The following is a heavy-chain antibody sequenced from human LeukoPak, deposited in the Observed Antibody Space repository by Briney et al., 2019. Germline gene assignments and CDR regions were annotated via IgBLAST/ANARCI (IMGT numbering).Heavy chain of an antibody. V-gene: IGHV1-69*05. D-gene: IGHD1-26*01. CDR1: GGTFSSYA. J-gene: IGHJ4*02. Sequence: SVKVSCXASGGTFSSYAISWVRQAHGQGLEWMGGIIPIFGTANYAQKFQGRVTITTDESTSTAYMELSSLRSEDTAVYYCAREARARWEPYYFDYWGQGTLVTVSS. CDR3: AREARARWEPYYFDY. CDR2: IIPIFGTA.